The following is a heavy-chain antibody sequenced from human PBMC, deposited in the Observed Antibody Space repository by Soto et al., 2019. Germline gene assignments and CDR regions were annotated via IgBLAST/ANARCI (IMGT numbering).Heavy chain of an antibody. Sequence: EVQLVESGGGLVQPGRSLGLSCVGSGFNFDDYAMHWVRQAPGKGLEWVSGITWNSGSVEYADSVKGRFTISRDNVKNSLYLQMNSLRTEDTAFHYCARADSGLGLRPEFAYWGQGTLVTVSS. V-gene: IGHV3-9*01. J-gene: IGHJ4*02. CDR3: ARADSGLGLRPEFAY. CDR2: ITWNSGSV. D-gene: IGHD5-12*01. CDR1: GFNFDDYA.